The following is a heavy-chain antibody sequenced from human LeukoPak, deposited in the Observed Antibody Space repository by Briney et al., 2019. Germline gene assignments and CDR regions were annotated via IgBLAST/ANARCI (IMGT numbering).Heavy chain of an antibody. CDR1: GGSFSGYY. D-gene: IGHD2-8*01. Sequence: SETLSLTCAVYGGSFSGYYWSWIRQPPGKGLEWIGEINHSGSTNYNPSLKSRVTISVDTSKNRFSLKLSSVTAADTAVYYCARRVFLYYYMDVWGKGTTVTVSS. CDR2: INHSGST. V-gene: IGHV4-34*01. CDR3: ARRVFLYYYMDV. J-gene: IGHJ6*03.